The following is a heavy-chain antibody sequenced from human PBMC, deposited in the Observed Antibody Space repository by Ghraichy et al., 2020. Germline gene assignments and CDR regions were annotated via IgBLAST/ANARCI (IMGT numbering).Heavy chain of an antibody. CDR1: GGTFSSYA. CDR2: IIPIFGTA. Sequence: SVKVSCKASGGTFSSYAISWVRQAPGQGLEWMGGIIPIFGTANYAQKFQGRVTITADESTSTAYMELSSLRSEDTAVYYCARTMRAKITYDYSDAFDIWGQGTMVTVSS. D-gene: IGHD5-24*01. J-gene: IGHJ3*02. V-gene: IGHV1-69*13. CDR3: ARTMRAKITYDYSDAFDI.